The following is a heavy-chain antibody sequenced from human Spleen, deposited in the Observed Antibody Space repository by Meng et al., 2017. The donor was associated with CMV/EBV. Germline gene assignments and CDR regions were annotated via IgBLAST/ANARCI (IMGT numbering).Heavy chain of an antibody. CDR1: GFTFSSYS. Sequence: GRSLRLSCVASGFTFSSYSMNWVRQAPGKGLEWVSSITGDGSYTHYANSVRGRFTISRDNARNSLYLQMNSLGAEDTAVYYCARPQESPRMWGQGTAVTVSS. V-gene: IGHV3-21*01. CDR2: ITGDGSYT. CDR3: ARPQESPRM. J-gene: IGHJ6*02.